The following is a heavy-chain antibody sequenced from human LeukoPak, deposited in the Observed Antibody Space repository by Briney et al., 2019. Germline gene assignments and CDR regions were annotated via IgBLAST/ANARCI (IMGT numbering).Heavy chain of an antibody. Sequence: SETLSLTCTVSGGSISSYYWSWIRQPAGKGLEWIGRFYTSGSTNYNPSLKSRVTMSVDTSKNQFSLKLSSVTAADTAVYYCARDIAVAGTSYFDYWGQGTLVTVSS. CDR3: ARDIAVAGTSYFDY. D-gene: IGHD6-19*01. J-gene: IGHJ4*02. CDR1: GGSISSYY. V-gene: IGHV4-4*07. CDR2: FYTSGST.